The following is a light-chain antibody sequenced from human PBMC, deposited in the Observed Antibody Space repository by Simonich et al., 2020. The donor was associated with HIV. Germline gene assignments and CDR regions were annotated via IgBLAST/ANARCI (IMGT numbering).Light chain of an antibody. J-gene: IGLJ3*02. CDR1: SGSIVSNY. V-gene: IGLV6-57*03. CDR2: EDN. CDR3: QSYDSNNHWV. Sequence: NFMLTQPHSVSESPGKTVTISCTRSSGSIVSNYVQWYQQRPGSAPTPVIYEDNQRPSGVPDRFSGSIDSSSNSASLTISGLKTEDEADYFCQSYDSNNHWVFGGGTKLTVL.